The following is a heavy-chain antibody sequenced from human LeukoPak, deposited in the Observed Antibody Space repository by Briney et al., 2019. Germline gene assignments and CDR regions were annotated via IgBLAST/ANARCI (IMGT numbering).Heavy chain of an antibody. CDR3: AKDQGYSYGYVSY. CDR2: ISYDGSNK. CDR1: GFTFSSYG. J-gene: IGHJ4*02. V-gene: IGHV3-30*18. Sequence: GGSLRLSCAASGFTFSSYGMHWVRQAPGKGLEWVAVISYDGSNKYYADSVKGRFTISRDNSKNTLYLQMNSLRPEDTAVYYCAKDQGYSYGYVSYWGQGTLVTVSS. D-gene: IGHD5-18*01.